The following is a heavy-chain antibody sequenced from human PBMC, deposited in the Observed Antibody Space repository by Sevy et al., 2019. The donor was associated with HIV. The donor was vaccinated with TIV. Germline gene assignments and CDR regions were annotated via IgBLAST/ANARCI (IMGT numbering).Heavy chain of an antibody. CDR3: ARDSIPLVQGIIITPYYYGMDV. CDR2: ISAYDGNT. V-gene: IGHV1-18*04. J-gene: IGHJ6*02. D-gene: IGHD3-10*01. Sequence: ASLKVSCKTSGYTFNTFGINWVRQAPGQGLQWVGWISAYDGNTKFVQNLQGRVSMTTETSTSTVYMELKNLVSDDTAVYYCARDSIPLVQGIIITPYYYGMDVWGQGTTVTVSS. CDR1: GYTFNTFG.